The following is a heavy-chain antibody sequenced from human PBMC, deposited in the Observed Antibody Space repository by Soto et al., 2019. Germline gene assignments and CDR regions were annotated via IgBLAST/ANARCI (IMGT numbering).Heavy chain of an antibody. CDR2: INHSGST. Sequence: SETLSLTCAVYGGSFSGYYWTWIRQPPGTGLEWIGEINHSGSTNYNPSLKSRVTISVDTSKNQFSLKLTSVTAADTAVYYCARRHDYGDYGPIDYWGQGTLVTVSS. CDR1: GGSFSGYY. D-gene: IGHD4-17*01. V-gene: IGHV4-34*01. J-gene: IGHJ4*02. CDR3: ARRHDYGDYGPIDY.